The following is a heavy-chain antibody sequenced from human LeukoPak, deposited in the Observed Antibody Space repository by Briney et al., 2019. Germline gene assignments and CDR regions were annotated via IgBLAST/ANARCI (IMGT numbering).Heavy chain of an antibody. CDR1: GFTFSSYG. CDR2: ISYDGSNK. J-gene: IGHJ6*02. D-gene: IGHD2-2*01. Sequence: PGRSLRLSCAASGFTFSSYGMHWVRQAPGKGLEWVAVISYDGSNKYYADSVKGRFTISRDNSKNTLYLQMNSLRAEDTAVYYCAKDLSSTGCMLCHYYYYYGMDVWGQGTTVTVSS. V-gene: IGHV3-30*18. CDR3: AKDLSSTGCMLCHYYYYYGMDV.